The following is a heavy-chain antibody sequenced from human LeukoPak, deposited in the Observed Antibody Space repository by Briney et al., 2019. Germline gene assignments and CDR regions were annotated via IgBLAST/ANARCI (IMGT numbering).Heavy chain of an antibody. CDR2: ISSSSSYI. D-gene: IGHD3-16*01. J-gene: IGHJ3*02. CDR1: GFTFSSYS. V-gene: IGHV3-21*04. Sequence: PGGSLRLSCAASGFTFSSYSMNWVRQAPGKGLEWVSSISSSSSYIYYADSVKGRFTISRDNAKNSLYLQMNSLRAEDTAVYYCAKDGGSGLDAFDIWGQGTMVTVSS. CDR3: AKDGGSGLDAFDI.